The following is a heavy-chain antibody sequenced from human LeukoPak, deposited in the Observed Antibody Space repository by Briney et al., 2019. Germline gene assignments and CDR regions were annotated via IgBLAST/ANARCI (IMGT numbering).Heavy chain of an antibody. V-gene: IGHV3-48*01. Sequence: PGGSLRLSCAASGFTFSSYSMHWVRQAPGKGLEWVSYISSSSSSIHYADSVKGRFTISRDNSKNTLYLQVNGLRTEDTAVYYCSKGVILGYFDYWGQGTLVTVSS. D-gene: IGHD3-16*01. CDR3: SKGVILGYFDY. CDR1: GFTFSSYS. J-gene: IGHJ4*02. CDR2: ISSSSSSI.